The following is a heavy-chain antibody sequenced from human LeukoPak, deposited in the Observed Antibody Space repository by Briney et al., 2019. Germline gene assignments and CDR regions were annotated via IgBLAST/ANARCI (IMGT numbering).Heavy chain of an antibody. D-gene: IGHD2-8*01. CDR2: IYYSGGT. CDR1: GGSISSYY. V-gene: IGHV4-59*08. CDR3: ARLSRYCTNGVCYTLDY. J-gene: IGHJ4*02. Sequence: SETLSLTCTVSGGSISSYYWSWIRQPPGKGLEWIGYIYYSGGTNYNPSLKSRVTISVDTSKNQFSLKLSSVTAADTAVYYCARLSRYCTNGVCYTLDYWGQGTLVTVSS.